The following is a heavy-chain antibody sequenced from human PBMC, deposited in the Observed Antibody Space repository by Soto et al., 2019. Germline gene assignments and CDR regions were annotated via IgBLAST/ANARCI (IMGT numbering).Heavy chain of an antibody. CDR3: ARSSGGNFGIIIEGTNWFAP. CDR1: RDTFTSYY. Sequence: ASVKVSCKAPRDTFTSYYINWVRQAPGQGLEWMGVINPHGGSTAYAQKFKGRVTLTRDTSASTVYMEVSSLTSEDTAMYYCARSSGGNFGIIIEGTNWFAPCGQGTLVTVYS. J-gene: IGHJ5*02. D-gene: IGHD1-26*01. CDR2: INPHGGST. V-gene: IGHV1-46*01.